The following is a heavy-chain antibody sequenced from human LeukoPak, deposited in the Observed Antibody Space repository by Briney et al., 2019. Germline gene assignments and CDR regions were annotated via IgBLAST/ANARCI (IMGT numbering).Heavy chain of an antibody. J-gene: IGHJ5*02. Sequence: SETLSLTCTVSGGSISSRSYYWGWIRQPPGKGLEWIGIIYYSGSTYSNPSLRSRVTISVDTSKNQFSLKLSSVTAADTAVYYCARHGSGSYQPLTSHWFDPWGQGTLVTVSS. CDR3: ARHGSGSYQPLTSHWFDP. CDR1: GGSISSRSYY. V-gene: IGHV4-39*01. D-gene: IGHD3-10*01. CDR2: IYYSGST.